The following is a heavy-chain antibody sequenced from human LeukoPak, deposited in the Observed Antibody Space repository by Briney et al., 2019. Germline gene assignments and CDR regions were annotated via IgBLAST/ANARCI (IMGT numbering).Heavy chain of an antibody. D-gene: IGHD6-13*01. CDR2: IYPGDSDT. J-gene: IGHJ3*02. CDR3: ARTSAAAEGAFDI. V-gene: IGHV5-51*01. CDR1: GYSFTSYW. Sequence: GVSLKISCKGSGYSFTSYWIGWVRQMPGKGLEWMGIIYPGDSDTRYSPSFQGQVTISADKSISTAYLQWSSLKASDTAMYYCARTSAAAEGAFDIWGQGTMVTVSS.